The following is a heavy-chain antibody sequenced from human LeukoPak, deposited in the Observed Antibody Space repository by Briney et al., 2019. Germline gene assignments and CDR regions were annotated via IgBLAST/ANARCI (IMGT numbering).Heavy chain of an antibody. J-gene: IGHJ4*02. CDR2: ISHSGGST. D-gene: IGHD6-13*01. CDR3: ARRTYSTDQYYFDY. CDR1: GFTFSNYV. V-gene: IGHV3-23*01. Sequence: GGSLRLSCAASGFTFSNYVMSWVRQAPGMGLEWVSVISHSGGSTYYADSVKGRFTISRDNSKNTLYLQMSSLRADDTAVYYCARRTYSTDQYYFDYWGQGTLVTVSS.